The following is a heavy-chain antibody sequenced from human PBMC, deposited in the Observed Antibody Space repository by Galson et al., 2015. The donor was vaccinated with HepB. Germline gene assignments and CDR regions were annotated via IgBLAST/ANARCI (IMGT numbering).Heavy chain of an antibody. CDR1: GYTFTSYA. J-gene: IGHJ6*02. D-gene: IGHD6-13*01. CDR3: ATKQQTYYYYGMDV. Sequence: SVKVSCKASGYTFTSYAMHWVRQAPGQRLEWMGWINAGNGNTKYSQKFQGRVTITRDTSASTAYMELSSLRSEDTAVYYCATKQQTYYYYGMDVWGQGTTVTVSS. CDR2: INAGNGNT. V-gene: IGHV1-3*01.